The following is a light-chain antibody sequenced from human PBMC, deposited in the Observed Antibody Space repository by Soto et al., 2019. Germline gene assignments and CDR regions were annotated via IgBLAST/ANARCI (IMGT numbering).Light chain of an antibody. CDR3: HQYNTFWT. CDR1: QSISSW. CDR2: DVS. J-gene: IGKJ1*01. Sequence: DIQMTQSPSTLSASVGDRVTITCRASQSISSWLAWYQQKPGKAPKLLIYDVSSLESGVPSRFSGSGSGTEFTLTITSLQPDDFATYYCHQYNTFWTFGQGTKVEIK. V-gene: IGKV1-5*01.